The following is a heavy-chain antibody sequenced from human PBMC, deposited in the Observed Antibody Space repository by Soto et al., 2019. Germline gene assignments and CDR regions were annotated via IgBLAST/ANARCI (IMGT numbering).Heavy chain of an antibody. CDR2: ISHDEDYI. CDR1: GFIFSAYV. CDR3: ARDPERLKFGDIDY. Sequence: QVQLVESGGGVVQPGKSLRRSCAASGFIFSAYVMHWVRQAPGNGLEWVAMISHDEDYIYYADSVTGRFTISSDNSNNTLLLEMSNLKTEDTAMYSCARDPERLKFGDIDYWGQGTLITVSS. D-gene: IGHD2-21*01. J-gene: IGHJ4*02. V-gene: IGHV3-30*03.